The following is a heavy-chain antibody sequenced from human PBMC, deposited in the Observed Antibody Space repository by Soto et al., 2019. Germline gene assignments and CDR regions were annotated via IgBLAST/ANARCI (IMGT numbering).Heavy chain of an antibody. Sequence: SETLSLTCTVSGDSFSGYYWSWIRQPAGKGLEWIGRVYTSGNTDYNPSLTSRVTVSVDTSKNQFSLKLRFVTAADTAVYYCGREVSETAGDGYWCDPWGKGTLGTVSS. CDR3: GREVSETAGDGYWCDP. CDR2: VYTSGNT. D-gene: IGHD2-21*02. V-gene: IGHV4-4*07. J-gene: IGHJ5*02. CDR1: GDSFSGYY.